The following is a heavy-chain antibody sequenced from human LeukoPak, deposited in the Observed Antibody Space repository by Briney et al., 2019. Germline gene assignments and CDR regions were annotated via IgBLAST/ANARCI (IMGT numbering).Heavy chain of an antibody. CDR3: ARGIPPGDAFDI. V-gene: IGHV1-18*01. CDR1: GYTFTTYG. D-gene: IGHD2-2*02. Sequence: GASVKVSCKASGYTFTTYGINWLRQAPGQGLAWMGWISTYNSNTHYAQKLQGRATMTTDASTSTAYMELRSLRSDDTAVYYCARGIPPGDAFDIWGQGTMVTVSS. CDR2: ISTYNSNT. J-gene: IGHJ3*02.